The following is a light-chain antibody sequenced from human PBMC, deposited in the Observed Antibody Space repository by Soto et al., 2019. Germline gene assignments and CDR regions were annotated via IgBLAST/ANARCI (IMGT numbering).Light chain of an antibody. CDR3: XXXARVPRT. J-gene: IGKJ2*01. Sequence: DIQMTQSPSSLSASVGGGVTITCRASQTINTYLNWYQQKPGKAPKLLIHSASSLQSGVPSRFSGSGSGTDFTLTXXXLXPXDXXXXXXXXXARVPRTFGQGTKLEIK. CDR2: SAS. CDR1: QTINTY. V-gene: IGKV1-39*01.